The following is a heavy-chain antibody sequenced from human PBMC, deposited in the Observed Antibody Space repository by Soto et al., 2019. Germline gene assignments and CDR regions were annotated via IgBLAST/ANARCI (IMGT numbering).Heavy chain of an antibody. CDR1: GYTFTSYA. Sequence: ASVKVSCKASGYTFTSYAMHWVRQAPGQRLEWMGWINAGNGNTKYSQKFQGRVTITRDTSASTAYMELSSLRSEDTAVYYCARATAARPYFDPWGQGTLVTVSS. CDR2: INAGNGNT. CDR3: ARATAARPYFDP. J-gene: IGHJ5*02. V-gene: IGHV1-3*01. D-gene: IGHD6-25*01.